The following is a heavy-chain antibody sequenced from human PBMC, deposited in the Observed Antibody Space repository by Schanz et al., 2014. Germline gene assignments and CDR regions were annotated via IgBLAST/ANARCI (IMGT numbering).Heavy chain of an antibody. V-gene: IGHV3-21*02. D-gene: IGHD3-16*01. Sequence: EVQLLESGGGLVQPGGSLRLSCAASGFSFRKSAMSWVRQAPGKGLEWVSSISSSGSSIYYADSVKGRFTISRDNANNSLFLRMNSLRAEDTAVYYCASDYNYFEAEAPWGQGTLVTVSS. J-gene: IGHJ5*02. CDR2: ISSSGSSI. CDR1: GFSFRKSA. CDR3: ASDYNYFEAEAP.